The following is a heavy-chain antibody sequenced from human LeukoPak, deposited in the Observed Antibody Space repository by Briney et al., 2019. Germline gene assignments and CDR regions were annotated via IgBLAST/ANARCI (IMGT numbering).Heavy chain of an antibody. D-gene: IGHD4-17*01. CDR1: GYTFTGYY. V-gene: IGHV1-2*02. CDR3: AREALTTLGAFDI. Sequence: GASVKVSCKASGYTFTGYYMHWVRQAPGQGLEWMGWINPNSGGTNYAQKFQGRVTMTRDTSISTAYMELSRLRSDDTAVYYCAREALTTLGAFDIWGQGTMVTVSS. J-gene: IGHJ3*02. CDR2: INPNSGGT.